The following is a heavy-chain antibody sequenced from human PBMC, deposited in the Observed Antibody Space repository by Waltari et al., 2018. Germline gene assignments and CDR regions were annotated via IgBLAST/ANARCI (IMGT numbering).Heavy chain of an antibody. CDR1: GFTFSSYA. CDR2: ISGRGGST. D-gene: IGHD4-17*01. CDR3: AKDKYGDYVIDY. V-gene: IGHV3-23*01. J-gene: IGHJ4*02. Sequence: EVQLLESGGGLVQPGGSLRLSCAASGFTFSSYAMSWVRQAPGKGLEGVPAISGRGGSTYYADSVKGRFTISRDNSKNTLYLQMNSLRAEDTAVYYCAKDKYGDYVIDYWGQGTLVTVSS.